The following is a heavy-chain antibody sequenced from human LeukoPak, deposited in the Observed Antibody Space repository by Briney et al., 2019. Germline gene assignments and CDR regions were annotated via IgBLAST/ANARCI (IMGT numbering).Heavy chain of an antibody. CDR2: INHSGST. D-gene: IGHD6-13*01. CDR3: ASGAYSSSWYWIY. J-gene: IGHJ4*02. CDR1: GGSFSGYY. V-gene: IGHV4-34*01. Sequence: SETLSLTCAVYGGSFSGYYWSWIRQPPGKGLEWIGEINHSGSTNYNPSLKSRVTISVDTSKNQFSLKLSSVTAADTAVYYCASGAYSSSWYWIYWGQGTLVTVSS.